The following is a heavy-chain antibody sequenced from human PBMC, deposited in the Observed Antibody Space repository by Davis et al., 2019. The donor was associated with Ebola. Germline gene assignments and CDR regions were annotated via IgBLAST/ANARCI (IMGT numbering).Heavy chain of an antibody. D-gene: IGHD2-15*01. Sequence: PGGSLRLSCAASGFTFDDYTMHWVRQAPGKGLEWVSLISWDGGSTYYADSVKGRFTISRDNSKNSLYLQMNSLRTEDTALYYCAKGGPVGVVAATPLFDPWGQGTLVTVSS. CDR2: ISWDGGST. CDR3: AKGGPVGVVAATPLFDP. CDR1: GFTFDDYT. V-gene: IGHV3-43*01. J-gene: IGHJ5*02.